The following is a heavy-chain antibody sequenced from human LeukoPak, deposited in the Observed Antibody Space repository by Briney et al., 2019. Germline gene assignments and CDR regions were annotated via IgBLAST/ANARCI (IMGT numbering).Heavy chain of an antibody. J-gene: IGHJ4*02. D-gene: IGHD3-16*01. CDR1: GFTFGDYA. V-gene: IGHV3-49*03. CDR2: IRSKAYGGTT. CDR3: TTDWGWSDY. Sequence: GGSLRLSCTASGFTFGDYAMSWFRQAPGKGLEWVGFIRSKAYGGTTEYAASVKGRFTISRDDSKNTLYLQMNSLKTEDTAVYYCTTDWGWSDYWGQGTLVTVSS.